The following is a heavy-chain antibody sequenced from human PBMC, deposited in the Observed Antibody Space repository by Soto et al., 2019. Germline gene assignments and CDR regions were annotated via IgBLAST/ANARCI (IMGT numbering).Heavy chain of an antibody. D-gene: IGHD3-3*01. CDR1: GCSISSSNW. CDR3: ARDLWKEGYDFWRGLPIMDV. J-gene: IGHJ6*01. V-gene: IGHV4-4*02. CDR2: IYHSGST. Sequence: QVQLQECGPGLVKPSGTLSLTCSVSGCSISSSNWWSWVLQPPGKGLEWIWEIYHSGSTNYHPSLKSRVTISVDKSKYQFSLKLSSVTAADSAVYYCARDLWKEGYDFWRGLPIMDVG.